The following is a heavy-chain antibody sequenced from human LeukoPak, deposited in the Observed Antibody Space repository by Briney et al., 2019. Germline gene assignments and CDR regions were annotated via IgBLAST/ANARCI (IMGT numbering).Heavy chain of an antibody. CDR3: ARGHYGSGSYPFVFDY. CDR1: GFTFDDYT. V-gene: IGHV3-21*01. CDR2: ISSSSSYI. J-gene: IGHJ4*02. D-gene: IGHD3-10*01. Sequence: GGSLRLSCAASGFTFDDYTMHWVRQAPGKGLEWVSSISSSSSYIYYADSVKGRFTISRDNAKNSLYLQMNSLRAEDTAVYYCARGHYGSGSYPFVFDYWGQGTLVTVSS.